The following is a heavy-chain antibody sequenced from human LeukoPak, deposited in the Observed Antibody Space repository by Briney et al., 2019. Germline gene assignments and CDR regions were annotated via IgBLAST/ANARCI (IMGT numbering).Heavy chain of an antibody. CDR3: ASCIAAAGSGLDC. CDR1: GYSFTSYW. CDR2: IYPGDSDT. V-gene: IGHV5-51*01. J-gene: IGHJ4*02. Sequence: GESLKISCKGSGYSFTSYWIGWVRQMPGKGLEWMGIIYPGDSDTRYSPSFQGQVTISADKSISTAYLQWSSLKASDTAMYYCASCIAAAGSGLDCWGQGTLVTVSS. D-gene: IGHD6-13*01.